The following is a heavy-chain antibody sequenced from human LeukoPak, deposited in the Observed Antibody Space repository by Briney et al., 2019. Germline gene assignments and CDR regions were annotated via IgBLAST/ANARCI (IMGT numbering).Heavy chain of an antibody. Sequence: SETLSLTCNVSGGSISSYFWTWIRQPAGKGLEWIGRIHASGTTNYNSSLKSRVSMSVDTSKNQFSLKLTSVTAADTAVYFCARDGAYVYGRAFDYWGQGTLVSVSS. CDR1: GGSISSYF. D-gene: IGHD3-10*01. CDR3: ARDGAYVYGRAFDY. J-gene: IGHJ4*02. V-gene: IGHV4-4*07. CDR2: IHASGTT.